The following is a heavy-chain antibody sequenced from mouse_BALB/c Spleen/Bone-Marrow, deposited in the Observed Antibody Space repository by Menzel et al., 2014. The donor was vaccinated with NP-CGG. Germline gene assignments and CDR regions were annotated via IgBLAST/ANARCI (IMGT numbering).Heavy chain of an antibody. CDR2: ISNGGGST. Sequence: EVQLVESGGGLVQPGGSLKLSCATSGFTFSDYYMYWVRQTPEKRLEWVAYISNGGGSTYYPDTVKGRFTISRDNAKNTLYLQMCRLKSEDTAMYYCASTYYGNPFAYWGQGTLVTVSA. CDR1: GFTFSDYY. J-gene: IGHJ3*01. D-gene: IGHD2-10*01. V-gene: IGHV5-12*02. CDR3: ASTYYGNPFAY.